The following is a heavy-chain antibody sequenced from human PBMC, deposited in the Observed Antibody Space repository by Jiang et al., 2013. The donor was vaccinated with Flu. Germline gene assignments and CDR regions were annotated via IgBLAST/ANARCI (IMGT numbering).Heavy chain of an antibody. CDR3: ATGGYCSGGSCYSFFDY. CDR1: GYSFAVYW. V-gene: IGHV5-51*01. CDR2: IYPGDSDT. Sequence: SGYSFAVYWIGWVRQMPGKGLEWMGIIYPGDSDTRYSPSFQGQVTISADKSTSTAYLQWSSLKASDTAMYYCATGGYCSGGSCYSFFDYWGQGTLVTVSS. J-gene: IGHJ4*02. D-gene: IGHD2-15*01.